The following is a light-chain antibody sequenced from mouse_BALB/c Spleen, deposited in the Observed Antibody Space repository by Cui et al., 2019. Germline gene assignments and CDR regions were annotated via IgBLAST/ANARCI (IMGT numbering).Light chain of an antibody. CDR3: QQDYSFPLT. CDR2: YAS. V-gene: IGKV6-32*01. J-gene: IGKJ5*01. Sequence: RIVMTQTPKLRLVSTGERVTITCKASKSMSNDIAWYQQKPGQSPKLLIYYASTRYTGVPDRFTGSGYGTDFTFTISNVQAEDLAVYYCQQDYSFPLTFGAGTKLELK. CDR1: KSMSND.